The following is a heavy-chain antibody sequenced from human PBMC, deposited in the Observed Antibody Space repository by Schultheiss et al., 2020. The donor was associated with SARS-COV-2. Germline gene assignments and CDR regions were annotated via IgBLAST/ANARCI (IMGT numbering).Heavy chain of an antibody. D-gene: IGHD3-3*01. CDR3: ARGSTIFGVVIRYYYYYYM. CDR2: INHSGST. Sequence: SETLSLTCAVYGGSFSGYYWSWIRQPPGKGLEWIGEINHSGSTNYNPSLKSRVTISVDTSKNQFSLKLSSVTAADTAVYYRARGSTIFGVVIRYYYYYYM. J-gene: IGHJ6*03. V-gene: IGHV4-34*01. CDR1: GGSFSGYY.